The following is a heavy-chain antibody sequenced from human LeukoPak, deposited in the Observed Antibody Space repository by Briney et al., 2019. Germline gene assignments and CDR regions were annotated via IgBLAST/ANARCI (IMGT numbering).Heavy chain of an antibody. Sequence: GGSLRLSCAASGFTFSTSWMTWVRQAPGKGLEWVASINQDGSEKYYVDSVRGRFTISRDNAKNSLYLQMNSLRAEDMAVYYCARVEDYDILTGFDYWGQGTLVTVSS. J-gene: IGHJ4*02. D-gene: IGHD3-9*01. V-gene: IGHV3-7*01. CDR3: ARVEDYDILTGFDY. CDR2: INQDGSEK. CDR1: GFTFSTSW.